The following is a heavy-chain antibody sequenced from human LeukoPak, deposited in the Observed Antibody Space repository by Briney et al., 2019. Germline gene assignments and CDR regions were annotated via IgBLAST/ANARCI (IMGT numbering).Heavy chain of an antibody. V-gene: IGHV4-39*07. J-gene: IGHJ4*02. Sequence: PSETLSLTCTVSGGSISSSSYYWGWIRQPPGKGLEWIGSIYYSGSTYYNPSLKSRVTISVDTSKNQFSLKLSSVTAADTAVYYCARVRTRLGTVTPHYFDYWGQGTLVTVSS. D-gene: IGHD4-17*01. CDR3: ARVRTRLGTVTPHYFDY. CDR2: IYYSGST. CDR1: GGSISSSSYY.